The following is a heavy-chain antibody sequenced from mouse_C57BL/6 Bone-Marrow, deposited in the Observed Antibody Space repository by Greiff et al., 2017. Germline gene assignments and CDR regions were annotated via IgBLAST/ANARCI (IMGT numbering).Heavy chain of an antibody. Sequence: QVQLKESGAELVWPGASVKLSCKASGYTFTDYYINCVKQRPGQVLEWIARIYPGSGNTYYNEEFKGKATLTAEKSSSTAYMQLSRLTSEDSAVYFCATDGYGYFDYWGRGSTLTVNS. CDR3: ATDGYGYFDY. CDR1: GYTFTDYY. J-gene: IGHJ2*01. D-gene: IGHD2-3*01. V-gene: IGHV1-76*01. CDR2: IYPGSGNT.